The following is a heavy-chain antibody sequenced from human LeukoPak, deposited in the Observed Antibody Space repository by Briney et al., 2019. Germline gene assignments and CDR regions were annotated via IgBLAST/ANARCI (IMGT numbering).Heavy chain of an antibody. V-gene: IGHV3-33*01. Sequence: GGSLRLSCAASGFTFSSYGMHWVRQAPGKGLEWVAVIWYDGSNKYYADSVKGRFTISRDNSKNTLYLQMNSLRAEDTAVYYCAGGVVVVVPAATYFDYWGQGTLVTVSS. CDR3: AGGVVVVVPAATYFDY. CDR1: GFTFSSYG. J-gene: IGHJ4*02. D-gene: IGHD2-2*01. CDR2: IWYDGSNK.